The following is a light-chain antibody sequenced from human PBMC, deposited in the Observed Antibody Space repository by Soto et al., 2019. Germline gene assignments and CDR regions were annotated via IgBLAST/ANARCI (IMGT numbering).Light chain of an antibody. CDR1: QSVSSN. J-gene: IGKJ2*01. Sequence: EIVMTQSPATLSVSPGERATLSCRASQSVSSNLVWYQQKPGQAPRLLIYGASTRATGIPARFSGSGSGTEFTLTISSLQSEEFAVYYCQQYNNWYTFGQGTKLEIK. CDR3: QQYNNWYT. V-gene: IGKV3-15*01. CDR2: GAS.